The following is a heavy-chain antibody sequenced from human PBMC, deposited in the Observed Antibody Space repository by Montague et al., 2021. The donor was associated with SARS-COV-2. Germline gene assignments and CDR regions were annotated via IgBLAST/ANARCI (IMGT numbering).Heavy chain of an antibody. CDR1: GFTLSSYE. Sequence: SLRLSCAASGFTLSSYEMNWVRQAPGKGLEWVSYISSSGSTIYYADSVKGRFTISRDNAKNSLYLQMNSLRAEDTAVYYCARVYDFWSGYYDYWGQGTLVTVSS. D-gene: IGHD3-3*01. CDR2: ISSSGSTI. CDR3: ARVYDFWSGYYDY. J-gene: IGHJ4*02. V-gene: IGHV3-48*03.